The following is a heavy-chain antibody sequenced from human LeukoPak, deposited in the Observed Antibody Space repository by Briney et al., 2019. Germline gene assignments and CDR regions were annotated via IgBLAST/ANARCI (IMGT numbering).Heavy chain of an antibody. Sequence: GGSLRLSCAASGFTLSSYSMNWVRQAPGKGLEWVSSISSSSSYIYYADSVKGRFTISRDNAKNSLYLQMNSLRAEDTAAYYCARAMVRGVEFDYWGQGTLVTVSS. CDR3: ARAMVRGVEFDY. J-gene: IGHJ4*02. V-gene: IGHV3-21*01. CDR1: GFTLSSYS. CDR2: ISSSSSYI. D-gene: IGHD3-10*01.